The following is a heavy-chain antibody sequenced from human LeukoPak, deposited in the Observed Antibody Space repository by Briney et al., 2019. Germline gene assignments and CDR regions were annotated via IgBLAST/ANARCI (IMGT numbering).Heavy chain of an antibody. V-gene: IGHV3-64D*09. Sequence: GESLKISCSASGFTFSSYAMYWVRQAPGKGLEYVSGISSNGGSTYYADSVKGRFTISRDNSKNTLYLQMSSLRAEDTAVYYCVKITSSSGGDYWGQGTLVTVSS. D-gene: IGHD6-19*01. J-gene: IGHJ4*02. CDR3: VKITSSSGGDY. CDR1: GFTFSSYA. CDR2: ISSNGGST.